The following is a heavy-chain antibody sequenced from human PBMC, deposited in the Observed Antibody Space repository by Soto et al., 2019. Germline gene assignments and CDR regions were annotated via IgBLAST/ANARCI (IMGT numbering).Heavy chain of an antibody. J-gene: IGHJ5*02. V-gene: IGHV3-21*01. CDR3: ARRRSRMGGSSCWEVGCWFDP. D-gene: IGHD6-19*01. CDR1: GFTFSSYI. CDR2: ISSSSSYI. Sequence: PGGSLRLSCAASGFTFSSYIMNWVRQAPGKGLEWVSSISSSSSYIYYADSVKGRFTISRDNAKNSLYLQMNSLRAEDTAVYYCARRRSRMGGSSCWEVGCWFDPWGQGTLVTVSS.